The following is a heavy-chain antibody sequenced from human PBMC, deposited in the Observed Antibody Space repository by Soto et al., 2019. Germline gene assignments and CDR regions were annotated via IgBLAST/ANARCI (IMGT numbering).Heavy chain of an antibody. D-gene: IGHD3-22*01. CDR3: ARVGDSSGYYPFDY. CDR1: GGSFSGYY. CDR2: INHSGST. Sequence: TSETLSLTCAVYGGSFSGYYWSWIRQPPGKGLEWIGEINHSGSTNYNPSLKSRVTISVDTSKNQFSLKLSSVTAADTAVYYCARVGDSSGYYPFDYWGQGTLVTVSS. V-gene: IGHV4-34*01. J-gene: IGHJ4*02.